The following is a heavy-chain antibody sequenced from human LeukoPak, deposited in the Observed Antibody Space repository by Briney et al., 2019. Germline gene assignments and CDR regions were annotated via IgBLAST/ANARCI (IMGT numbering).Heavy chain of an antibody. V-gene: IGHV1-69*05. D-gene: IGHD6-19*01. J-gene: IGHJ4*02. Sequence: SVKVSCKASGGTFSSYAFSWVRQAPGQGLEWMGGIIPIFGTANYAQKFQGRVTITTDESTSTVYMELSSLRSEDTAVYYCAREVGVAGHFDYWGQGTLVTVSS. CDR2: IIPIFGTA. CDR3: AREVGVAGHFDY. CDR1: GGTFSSYA.